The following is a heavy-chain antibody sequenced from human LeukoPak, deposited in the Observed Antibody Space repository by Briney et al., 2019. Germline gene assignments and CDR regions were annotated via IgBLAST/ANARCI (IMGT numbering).Heavy chain of an antibody. D-gene: IGHD4-17*01. V-gene: IGHV4-34*01. CDR2: INHSGST. CDR1: GGSFSDYL. J-gene: IGHJ4*02. Sequence: SETLSLTCAVYGGSFSDYLWNWIRQPPGKGLEWIGEINHSGSTNYNPSPKSRVTISVDTSKNQFSLKLSSVTAADTALYYCATLPANQLRGFDYWGQGTLVTVSS. CDR3: ATLPANQLRGFDY.